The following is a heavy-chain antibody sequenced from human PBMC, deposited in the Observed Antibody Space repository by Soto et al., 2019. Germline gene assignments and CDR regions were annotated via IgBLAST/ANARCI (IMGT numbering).Heavy chain of an antibody. CDR1: GFTFSNAW. V-gene: IGHV3-15*01. J-gene: IGHJ1*01. Sequence: EVQLVESGGGLVKPGGSLRLSCAASGFTFSNAWMSWVRQAPGKGLEWVGRIKSKTDGGTTDYAAPVKGRFTISRDDSKNTLYLLMNSLKTEDTAVYYCTTHSGYELNSGSLQHWGQGTLVTVSS. CDR3: TTHSGYELNSGSLQH. D-gene: IGHD5-12*01. CDR2: IKSKTDGGTT.